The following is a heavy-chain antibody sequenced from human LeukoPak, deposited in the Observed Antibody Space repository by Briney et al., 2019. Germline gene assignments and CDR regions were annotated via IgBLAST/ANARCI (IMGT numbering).Heavy chain of an antibody. V-gene: IGHV3-11*01. Sequence: GGSLRLSCAASGFTFSDYYMSWIRQAPGKGLEWVSYISSSGSAMYYADSVKGRFTISRDNAKNSLYLQMNSLRAEDTAVYYCAREGYGDYYPLRHWGQGTLVTVSS. D-gene: IGHD4-17*01. CDR2: ISSSGSAM. CDR3: AREGYGDYYPLRH. J-gene: IGHJ4*02. CDR1: GFTFSDYY.